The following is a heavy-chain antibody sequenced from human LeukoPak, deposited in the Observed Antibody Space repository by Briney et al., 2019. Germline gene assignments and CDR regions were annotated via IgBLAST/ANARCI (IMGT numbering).Heavy chain of an antibody. Sequence: PGGSLRLSCAASGLTFSSYWMNWVRQVPGKGLEWVANIKKDGSEKNYVDSVKGRFTISRDNAKNSLYLQMNNLRAEDTAVYYCARVALRPIDYSNPEFDPWGQGTLVTVSS. CDR1: GLTFSSYW. CDR3: ARVALRPIDYSNPEFDP. CDR2: IKKDGSEK. J-gene: IGHJ5*02. V-gene: IGHV3-7*01. D-gene: IGHD4-11*01.